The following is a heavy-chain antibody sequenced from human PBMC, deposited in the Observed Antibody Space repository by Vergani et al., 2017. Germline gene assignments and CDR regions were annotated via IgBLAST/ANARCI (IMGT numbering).Heavy chain of an antibody. V-gene: IGHV4-34*01. CDR2: INHSGST. Sequence: QVQLQQWGAGLLKPSETLSLTCAVYGGSFSGYYWSWIRQPPGKGLEWIGEINHSGSTNYNPSLKSRVTISVDTSKNQFSLKLSSVTAADTAVYYCARGRPPDLWGRGTLVTVSS. J-gene: IGHJ2*01. CDR3: ARGRPPDL. CDR1: GGSFSGYY. D-gene: IGHD1-14*01.